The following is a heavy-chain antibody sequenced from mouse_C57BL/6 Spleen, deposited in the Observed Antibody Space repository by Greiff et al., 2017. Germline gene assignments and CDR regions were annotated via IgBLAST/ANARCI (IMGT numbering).Heavy chain of an antibody. CDR2: INPSTGGT. D-gene: IGHD2-12*01. CDR1: GYSFTGYY. CDR3: ASSYYNYFDY. J-gene: IGHJ2*01. Sequence: DVKLQESGPELVKPGASVKISCKASGYSFTGYYMNWVKQSPEKSLEWIGEINPSTGGTTYNQKFKAKATLTVDKSSSTAYMQLKSLTSEDSAVYYCASSYYNYFDYWGQGTTLTVSS. V-gene: IGHV1-42*01.